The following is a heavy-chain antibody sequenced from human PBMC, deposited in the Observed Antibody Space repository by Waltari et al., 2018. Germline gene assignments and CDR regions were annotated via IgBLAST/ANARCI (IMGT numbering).Heavy chain of an antibody. CDR3: ARWPALSADPYYFDY. V-gene: IGHV1-2*06. D-gene: IGHD3-16*01. Sequence: QVQLVQSGAEVKKPGASVRVSCKTSAYTFIDYYLHWVRQAPGQGLEWMGRVIPKSGGTSYPQKFKDRVTMTRDTSISTAYMELSRLTFDDTAVYFCARWPALSADPYYFDYWGQGTLVTVSS. CDR1: AYTFIDYY. CDR2: VIPKSGGT. J-gene: IGHJ4*02.